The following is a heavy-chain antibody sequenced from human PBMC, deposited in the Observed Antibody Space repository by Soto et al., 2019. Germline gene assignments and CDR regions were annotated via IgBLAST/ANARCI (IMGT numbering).Heavy chain of an antibody. CDR1: GGSISSGDYY. CDR3: ARSIAAAGLYGMDV. V-gene: IGHV4-30-4*02. D-gene: IGHD6-13*01. Sequence: ASETLSLTCTVSGGSISSGDYYWSWIRQPPGKGLEWIGYIYYSGSTYYNPSLKSRVTISVDTSKNQFSLKLSSVTAADTAVYYCARSIAAAGLYGMDVWGQGTTVTVSS. CDR2: IYYSGST. J-gene: IGHJ6*02.